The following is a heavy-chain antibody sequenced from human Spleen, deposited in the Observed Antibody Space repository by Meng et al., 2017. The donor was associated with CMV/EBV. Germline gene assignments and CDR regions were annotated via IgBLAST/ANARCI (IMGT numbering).Heavy chain of an antibody. V-gene: IGHV3-74*01. D-gene: IGHD2-15*01. CDR3: AKGYSGGPCH. CDR2: INKDGSGT. J-gene: IGHJ4*02. Sequence: GGSLRLSCAASVFTFGRHWMHWVRQSPGKGLVWVSLINKDGSGTTYADSVKGRFTISRDNAKNTLYLQMNSLRAEDTAVYYCAKGYSGGPCHWGQGTLVTVSS. CDR1: VFTFGRHW.